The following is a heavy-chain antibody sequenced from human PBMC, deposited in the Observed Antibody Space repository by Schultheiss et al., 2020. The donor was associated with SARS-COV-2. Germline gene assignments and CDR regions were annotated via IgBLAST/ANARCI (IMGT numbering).Heavy chain of an antibody. CDR1: GFTFTNYA. CDR2: ISSAGSTI. CDR3: ARDFRAGEGSFDY. V-gene: IGHV3-48*01. Sequence: GGSLRLSCAASGFTFTNYAMNWVRQAPGKGLEWISYISSAGSTIYYADSMEGRFTISRDSAKNSLYLQMDSLRAEDTAVYYCARDFRAGEGSFDYWGQGTLVTVSS. D-gene: IGHD3-10*01. J-gene: IGHJ4*02.